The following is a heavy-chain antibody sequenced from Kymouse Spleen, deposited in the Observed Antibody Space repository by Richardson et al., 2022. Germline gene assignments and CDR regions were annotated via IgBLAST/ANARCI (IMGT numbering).Heavy chain of an antibody. CDR2: IYYSGST. CDR1: GGSISSYY. Sequence: QVQLQESGPGLVKPSETLSLTCTVSGGSISSYYWSWIRQPPGKGLEWIGYIYYSGSTNYNPSLKSRVTISVDTSKNQFSLKLSSVTAADTAVYYCASGYDWAFDYWGQGTLVTVSS. CDR3: ASGYDWAFDY. V-gene: IGHV4-59*01. J-gene: IGHJ4*02. D-gene: IGHD5-12*01.